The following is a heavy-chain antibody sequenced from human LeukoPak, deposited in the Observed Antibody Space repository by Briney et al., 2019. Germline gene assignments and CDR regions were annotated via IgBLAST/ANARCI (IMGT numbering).Heavy chain of an antibody. Sequence: PGGSLRHSCAASGFTFSSYAMSWVRQAPGKGLEWVSAISGSGGSTYYADSVKGRFTIFRDNSKNTLYLQMNSLRAEDTAVYYCAKDRGSYDDYWGQGTLVTVSS. V-gene: IGHV3-23*01. CDR2: ISGSGGST. CDR3: AKDRGSYDDY. J-gene: IGHJ4*02. CDR1: GFTFSSYA. D-gene: IGHD1-26*01.